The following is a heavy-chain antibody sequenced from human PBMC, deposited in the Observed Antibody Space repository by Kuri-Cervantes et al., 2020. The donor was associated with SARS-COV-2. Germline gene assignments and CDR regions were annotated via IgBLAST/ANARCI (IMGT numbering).Heavy chain of an antibody. Sequence: QVKLQESGGGLVKPGGYLKLSCAASGFTFSDYGMHWVRQAPEKGLEWIGEINHSGSTNYNPYLKSRVTISVDTSKNQFSLKLSSVTAADTAVYYCARGRRYSLPGGLDYWGQGTLVTVSS. CDR2: INHSGST. J-gene: IGHJ4*02. CDR3: ARGRRYSLPGGLDY. V-gene: IGHV4-34*01. D-gene: IGHD3-9*01. CDR1: GFTFSDYG.